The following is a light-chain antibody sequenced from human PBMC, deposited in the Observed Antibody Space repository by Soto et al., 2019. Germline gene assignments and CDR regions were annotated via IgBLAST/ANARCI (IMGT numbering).Light chain of an antibody. V-gene: IGKV1-9*01. Sequence: IQLTQSPSSLSASVGDRVTVTCRASQGIGTYLVWYQQKSGKAPTVLIYASSTLQTGVPSRFSGSGSGTDFSLTISSLHPEDVATYYCQQVDSYPRTFGQETKVDI. J-gene: IGKJ1*01. CDR2: ASS. CDR3: QQVDSYPRT. CDR1: QGIGTY.